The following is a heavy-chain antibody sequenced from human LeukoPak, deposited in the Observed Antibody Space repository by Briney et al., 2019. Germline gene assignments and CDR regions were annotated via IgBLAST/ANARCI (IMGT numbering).Heavy chain of an antibody. CDR2: ISSSSSTI. CDR3: ARDRGFGERFDI. V-gene: IGHV3-48*04. J-gene: IGHJ3*02. D-gene: IGHD3-10*01. CDR1: GFTFSSYS. Sequence: GGSLRLSCAASGFTFSSYSMNWVRQAPGKGLEWVSYISSSSSTIYYADSVKGRFTVSRDNAKNSLYLQMNSLRAEDTAVYYCARDRGFGERFDIWGQGTMVTVSS.